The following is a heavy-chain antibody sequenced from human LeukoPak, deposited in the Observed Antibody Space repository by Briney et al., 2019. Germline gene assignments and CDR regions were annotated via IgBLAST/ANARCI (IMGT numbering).Heavy chain of an antibody. CDR2: ISYDGSNK. Sequence: GGSLRLSCAASGFTFSSYAMHWVRQAPGKGLEWVADISYDGSNKYYADSVKGRLTISRDNSKNTLYLQMNSLRAEDTAVYYCAKGDFTMIVVVITAGFDYWGQGTLVTVSS. CDR1: GFTFSSYA. CDR3: AKGDFTMIVVVITAGFDY. V-gene: IGHV3-30-3*01. D-gene: IGHD3-22*01. J-gene: IGHJ4*02.